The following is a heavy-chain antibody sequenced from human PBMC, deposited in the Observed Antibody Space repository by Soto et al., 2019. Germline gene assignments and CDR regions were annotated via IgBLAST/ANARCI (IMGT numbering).Heavy chain of an antibody. J-gene: IGHJ4*02. D-gene: IGHD4-17*01. Sequence: ASVKVSCKASGYTLTSYGISWVRQAPGQGLEWMGWISAYNGNTNYAQKLQGRVTMTTDTSTSTAYMELRSLRSDDTAVYYCARVPTGDYVFAYWGQGTLVTVSS. CDR1: GYTLTSYG. V-gene: IGHV1-18*01. CDR2: ISAYNGNT. CDR3: ARVPTGDYVFAY.